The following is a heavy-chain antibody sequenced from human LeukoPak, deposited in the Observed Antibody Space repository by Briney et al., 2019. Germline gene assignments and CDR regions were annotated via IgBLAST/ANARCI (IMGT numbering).Heavy chain of an antibody. J-gene: IGHJ4*02. CDR2: ISSSGSTI. CDR1: GFTFSSYE. D-gene: IGHD5-12*01. CDR3: ATSRGSGYEADY. Sequence: GGSLRLSCAASGFTFSSYEMNWVRQAPGKGLEWVSYISSSGSTIYYADSVKGRFTISRDNAKNSLYLQMNSLRAEDTAVYYCATSRGSGYEADYWGQGTLVTVSS. V-gene: IGHV3-48*03.